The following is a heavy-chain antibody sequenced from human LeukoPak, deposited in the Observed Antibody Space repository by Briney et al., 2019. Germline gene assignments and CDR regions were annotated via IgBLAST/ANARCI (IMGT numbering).Heavy chain of an antibody. CDR2: IWHDASDI. V-gene: IGHV3-30*02. J-gene: IGHJ5*02. D-gene: IGHD3-10*01. Sequence: GGSLRLSCAASGFVFSTSVMHWVRQAPGKGLEWVALIWHDASDIYYADSVKGRFPISRDNSKNTLYLQTHSLTTEDTGVYYCVKDHLVRGVMASWGQGTLVTVSS. CDR3: VKDHLVRGVMAS. CDR1: GFVFSTSV.